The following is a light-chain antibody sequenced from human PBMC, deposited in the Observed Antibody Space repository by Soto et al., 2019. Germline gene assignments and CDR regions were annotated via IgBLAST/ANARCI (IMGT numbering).Light chain of an antibody. V-gene: IGKV1-5*03. CDR2: KAS. CDR3: QQYNSYSWT. CDR1: QSISSW. Sequence: DIPMTLSTSTLSASVGDRSTITCLASQSISSWLAWYQQKPGKAPKLLIYKASSLESGVPSRFSGSGSGTEFTLTISSLQPDDFATYYCQQYNSYSWTFGQGTKVDIK. J-gene: IGKJ1*01.